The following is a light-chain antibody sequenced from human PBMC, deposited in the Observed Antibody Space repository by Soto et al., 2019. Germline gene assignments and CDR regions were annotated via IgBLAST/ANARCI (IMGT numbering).Light chain of an antibody. CDR3: GTWDSSLSAAV. V-gene: IGLV1-51*02. J-gene: IGLJ7*01. Sequence: QSALTQPPSVSAAPGQKVTISCSGSSSNIGNNYVSWYQQLPGTAPKLLIYENNKRPSGIPDRFSGSKSGTSATLGITGLQTGDEADYYCGTWDSSLSAAVFGGGTQLTV. CDR2: ENN. CDR1: SSNIGNNY.